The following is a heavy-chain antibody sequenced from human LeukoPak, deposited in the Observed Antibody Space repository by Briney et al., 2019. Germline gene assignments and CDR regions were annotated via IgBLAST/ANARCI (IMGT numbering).Heavy chain of an antibody. CDR1: GGSFSGYY. J-gene: IGHJ4*02. D-gene: IGHD3-9*01. CDR3: ARVKNILTARSFDY. Sequence: SETLSLTCAVYGGSFSGYYWSWLRQPPGKGLEWIGEINHSGSTNYNPSLTSRVTISVDTSKNQFSLKLSSVTAADTAVYYCARVKNILTARSFDYWGQGTLVTVSS. CDR2: INHSGST. V-gene: IGHV4-34*01.